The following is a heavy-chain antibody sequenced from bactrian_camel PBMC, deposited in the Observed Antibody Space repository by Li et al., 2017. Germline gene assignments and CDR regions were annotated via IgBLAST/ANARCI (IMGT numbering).Heavy chain of an antibody. CDR1: GFSIRTYR. J-gene: IGHJ7*01. D-gene: IGHD7*01. Sequence: VQLVESGGGLVQPGGSLRLSCAASGFSIRTYRMAWFRQAPGKEREGVAAIDSDGIASYADSVKGRFTVSRDNTNNTVNLMMNSLKPEDTAMYYCATELEATHCSGGPEDHWGYYNMDYWGKGTQVTVS. CDR2: IDSDGIA. V-gene: IGHV3S53*01.